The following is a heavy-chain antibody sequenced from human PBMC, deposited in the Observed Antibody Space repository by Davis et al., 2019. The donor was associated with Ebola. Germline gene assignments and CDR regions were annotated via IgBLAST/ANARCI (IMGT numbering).Heavy chain of an antibody. CDR1: GFTFSSYA. CDR3: ARKQSGGFDY. J-gene: IGHJ4*02. V-gene: IGHV3-30-3*01. CDR2: ISYDGSNK. Sequence: PGGSLRLSCAASGFTFSSYAMHWVRQAPGKGLEWVAVISYDGSNKYYADSVKGRFTISRDNSKNTLYLQMNSLRTEDTAIYYCARKQSGGFDYWGQGSLVTVSS. D-gene: IGHD6-19*01.